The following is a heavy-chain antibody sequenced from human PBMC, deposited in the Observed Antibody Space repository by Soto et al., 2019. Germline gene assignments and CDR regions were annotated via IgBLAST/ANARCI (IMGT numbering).Heavy chain of an antibody. CDR3: AKDFRRGAYDSSGYTIDY. D-gene: IGHD3-22*01. Sequence: PGGSLRLSCAASGFTFSSYAMSWVRQAPGKGLEWVSAISGSGGSTYYADSVKGRFTISRDNSKNTLYLQMNSLRAEDTAVYYCAKDFRRGAYDSSGYTIDYWGQGTLVTVSS. V-gene: IGHV3-23*01. CDR1: GFTFSSYA. J-gene: IGHJ4*02. CDR2: ISGSGGST.